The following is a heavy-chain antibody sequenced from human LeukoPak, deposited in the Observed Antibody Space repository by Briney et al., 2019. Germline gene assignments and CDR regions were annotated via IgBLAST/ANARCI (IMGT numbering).Heavy chain of an antibody. CDR1: GLSLSDYV. J-gene: IGHJ4*02. D-gene: IGHD3-3*01. V-gene: IGHV3-30-3*01. Sequence: GGSLRLSCAASGLSLSDYVMHWVRQAPGKGLEWMAVVSNDGTNKYYGDSVKGRFSISRDNSRNILFLQMNSLRTEDTALYYCATERSGFLLHYWGQGTLVTVSS. CDR2: VSNDGTNK. CDR3: ATERSGFLLHY.